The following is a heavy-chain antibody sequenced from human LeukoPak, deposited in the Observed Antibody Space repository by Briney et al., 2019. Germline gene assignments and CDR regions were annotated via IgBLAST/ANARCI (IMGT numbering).Heavy chain of an antibody. V-gene: IGHV3-21*01. CDR3: ARDLALGYYDFWSGYYLHVDV. J-gene: IGHJ6*04. CDR1: GFTFSSYS. CDR2: ISSSSSYI. D-gene: IGHD3-3*01. Sequence: GASLRLSCAASGFTFSSYSMNCLRQAPGKGLEWVSSISSSSSYIYYADSVKGRFTIYRDNAKNSLYLQMNSLRAEDTAVYYCARDLALGYYDFWSGYYLHVDVWGKGTTVTVSS.